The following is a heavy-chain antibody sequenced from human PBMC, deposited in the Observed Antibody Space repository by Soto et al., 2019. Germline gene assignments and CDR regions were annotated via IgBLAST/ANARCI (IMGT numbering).Heavy chain of an antibody. CDR3: ARVRSGYDYGRLRSYYYYGMDV. CDR2: INAGNGNT. Sequence: QVQLVQSGAEVKKPGASVKVSCKASGYTFTSYAMHWVRQAPGQRLEWMGWINAGNGNTKYSQKFQGRVTITRDTSASTAYMELSSLRSEDTAVYYCARVRSGYDYGRLRSYYYYGMDVWGQGTTVTVSS. J-gene: IGHJ6*02. CDR1: GYTFTSYA. D-gene: IGHD5-12*01. V-gene: IGHV1-3*01.